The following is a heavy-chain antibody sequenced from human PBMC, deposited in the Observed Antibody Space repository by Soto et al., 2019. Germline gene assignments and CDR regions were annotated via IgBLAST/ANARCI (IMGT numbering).Heavy chain of an antibody. J-gene: IGHJ4*02. CDR3: ATGEGFKIFEYTASSGRNFDY. CDR1: GYTLTELS. Sequence: GASVKVSCKVSGYTLTELSMHWVRQAPGKGLEWMGGFDPEDGETIYAQKFQGRVTMTEDTSTDTAYMELSSLRSEDTAVYYCATGEGFKIFEYTASSGRNFDYWGQGTLVTVSS. V-gene: IGHV1-24*01. D-gene: IGHD3-3*01. CDR2: FDPEDGET.